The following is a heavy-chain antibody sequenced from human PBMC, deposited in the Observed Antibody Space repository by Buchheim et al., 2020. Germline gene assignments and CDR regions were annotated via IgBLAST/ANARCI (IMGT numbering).Heavy chain of an antibody. CDR1: GYTFTSYY. D-gene: IGHD3-10*01. Sequence: QVQLVQSGAEVKKPGASVKVSCKASGYTFTSYYMHWVRQAPGQGLEWMGIINPSGGSTCYAQKFQGRVTMTRDTSPTPVYMELSSLRSEDTAVYYCLVWFEERNYYYYYGMDVWGQGTT. V-gene: IGHV1-46*01. J-gene: IGHJ6*02. CDR3: LVWFEERNYYYYYGMDV. CDR2: INPSGGST.